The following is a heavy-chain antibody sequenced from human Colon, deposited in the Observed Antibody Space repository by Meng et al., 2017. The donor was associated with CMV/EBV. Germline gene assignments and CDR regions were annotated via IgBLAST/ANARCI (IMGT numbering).Heavy chain of an antibody. D-gene: IGHD3-10*01. J-gene: IGHJ5*02. Sequence: GESLKISCAASGFTFSKYSINWVRQAPGKGPEWVSSISSSSSYIYYADSVKGRFTISRDNAKNSLYLQMTSLRAEDTAVYYCARDSQEFTITNWLDPWGQGTLVTVSS. CDR2: ISSSSSYI. CDR3: ARDSQEFTITNWLDP. V-gene: IGHV3-21*01. CDR1: GFTFSKYS.